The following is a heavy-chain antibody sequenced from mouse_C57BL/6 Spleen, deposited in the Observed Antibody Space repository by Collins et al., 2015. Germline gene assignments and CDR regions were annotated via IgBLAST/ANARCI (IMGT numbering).Heavy chain of an antibody. V-gene: IGHV1-15*01. J-gene: IGHJ2*01. Sequence: QLQQSGAELVRPGASVTLSCKASGYTFTDYESHWVKQTPVRGLEWIGSIDPETGGTAYNQKFKGKAKLTADKSSSTAYMDLRSLTSEDSAVYYCTRSEVFYYGSSPYYFDYWGQGTTLTVSS. CDR2: IDPETGGT. CDR3: TRSEVFYYGSSPYYFDY. CDR1: GYTFTDYE. D-gene: IGHD1-1*01.